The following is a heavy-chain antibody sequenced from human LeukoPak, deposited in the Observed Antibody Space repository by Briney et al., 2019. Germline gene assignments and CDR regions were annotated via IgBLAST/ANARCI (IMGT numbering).Heavy chain of an antibody. V-gene: IGHV4-59*08. D-gene: IGHD1-26*01. J-gene: IGHJ4*02. CDR1: GSMYNYY. CDR3: ARHISSGGTYAHFDY. CDR2: IHYNGIT. Sequence: SETLSLTCTVSGSMYNYYWSWIRQPPGKGLEWIGYIHYNGITNYSPSLKSRDTMSLGTSKNQVSLKLNSVSAADTAVYYCARHISSGGTYAHFDYWGQGTLVTVSS.